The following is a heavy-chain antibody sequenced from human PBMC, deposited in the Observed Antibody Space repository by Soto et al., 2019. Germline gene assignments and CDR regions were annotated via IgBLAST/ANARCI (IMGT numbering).Heavy chain of an antibody. D-gene: IGHD2-15*01. J-gene: IGHJ6*02. CDR3: AREYCSGGSCYRNYYYYGMDV. V-gene: IGHV1-46*01. CDR1: GYTFTSYY. CDR2: INPSGGST. Sequence: ASVKVSCKASGYTFTSYYMHWVRQAPGQGLEWMGIINPSGGSTSYAQKCQGRVTMTRDTSTSTVYMGLSSLRSEDTAVYYCAREYCSGGSCYRNYYYYGMDVWGQGTTVTVSS.